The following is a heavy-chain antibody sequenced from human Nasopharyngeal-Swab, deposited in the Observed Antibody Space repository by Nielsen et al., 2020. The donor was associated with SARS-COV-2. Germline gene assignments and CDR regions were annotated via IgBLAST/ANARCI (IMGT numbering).Heavy chain of an antibody. J-gene: IGHJ4*02. CDR1: GYTFTSYY. D-gene: IGHD1-26*01. Sequence: ASVKVSCKASGYTFTSYYMHWVRQAPGQGLEWMGIINPSGGSTIYAQKFQGRVTMTEDTSTDTAYMELSSLRSEDTAVYYCATRTVGATPGDYWGQGTLVTVSS. CDR3: ATRTVGATPGDY. V-gene: IGHV1-46*01. CDR2: INPSGGST.